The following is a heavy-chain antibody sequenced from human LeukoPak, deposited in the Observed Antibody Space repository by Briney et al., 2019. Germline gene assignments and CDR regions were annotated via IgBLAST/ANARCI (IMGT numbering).Heavy chain of an antibody. J-gene: IGHJ4*02. CDR2: ISYDGSNK. D-gene: IGHD1-26*01. CDR1: GFTFSSYA. Sequence: GGSLRLSCAASGFTFSSYAMHWVRQAPGKGLEWVAVISYDGSNKYYADSVKGRFTISRDISKNTVYLLMNSLRAEDTAVYYCAKASGSYYGFFYWGQGALVTVSS. CDR3: AKASGSYYGFFY. V-gene: IGHV3-30-3*01.